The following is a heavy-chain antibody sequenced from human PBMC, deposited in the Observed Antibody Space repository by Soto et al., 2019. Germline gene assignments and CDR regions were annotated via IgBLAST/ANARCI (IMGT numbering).Heavy chain of an antibody. CDR3: ARDYGGNSGVP. CDR1: GFTFSSYA. Sequence: EVQLLESGGGLVQPGGSLRLSCAASGFTFSSYAMSWVRQAPGKGLEWVSAISGSGGSTYYADSVKGRFTISRGNSKNTLYLQMNSLRAEDTAVYYCARDYGGNSGVPWGQGTLVTVSS. J-gene: IGHJ5*02. D-gene: IGHD4-17*01. CDR2: ISGSGGST. V-gene: IGHV3-23*01.